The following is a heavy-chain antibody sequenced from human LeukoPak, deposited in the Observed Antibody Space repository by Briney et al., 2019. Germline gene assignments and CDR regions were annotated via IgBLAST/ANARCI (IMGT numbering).Heavy chain of an antibody. D-gene: IGHD3-3*01. CDR3: ARDPREFLGWFTYFDY. V-gene: IGHV3-30*09. CDR1: GFTFSSYA. J-gene: IGHJ4*02. Sequence: GGSLRLSCAASGFTFSSYAMHWVRQAPGKGLEWVAVISYDGSNKYYADSVKGRFAISRDNSKNTLYLQMNSLRAEDTAVYYCARDPREFLGWFTYFDYWGQGTLVTVSS. CDR2: ISYDGSNK.